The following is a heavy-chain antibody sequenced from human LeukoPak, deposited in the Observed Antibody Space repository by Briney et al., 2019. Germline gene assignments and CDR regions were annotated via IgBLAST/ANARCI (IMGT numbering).Heavy chain of an antibody. J-gene: IGHJ4*02. V-gene: IGHV3-30*04. Sequence: PGRSLRLSCAASGFTFSSYAMHWVRQAPGKGLEWVAVISYDGSNKYYADSVKGRFTIPRDNSKNTLYLQMNSLRAEDTAVYYCARESSMIVEKYYFDYWGQGTLVTVSS. CDR1: GFTFSSYA. D-gene: IGHD3-22*01. CDR2: ISYDGSNK. CDR3: ARESSMIVEKYYFDY.